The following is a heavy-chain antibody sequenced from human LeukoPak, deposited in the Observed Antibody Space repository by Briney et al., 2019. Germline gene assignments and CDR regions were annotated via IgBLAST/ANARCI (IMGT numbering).Heavy chain of an antibody. CDR1: GFTFSSYE. D-gene: IGHD3-22*01. J-gene: IGHJ3*02. CDR3: ARKGAWYYYDSSGYYYLAPGDNAFDI. CDR2: ISSSGSTI. V-gene: IGHV3-48*03. Sequence: GGSLRLSCAASGFTFSSYEMNWVRQAPGKGLEWVSYISSSGSTIYYADSVKGRFTISRDNAKNSLYLQMNSLRAEDTAVYYCARKGAWYYYDSSGYYYLAPGDNAFDIWGQGTMVTVSS.